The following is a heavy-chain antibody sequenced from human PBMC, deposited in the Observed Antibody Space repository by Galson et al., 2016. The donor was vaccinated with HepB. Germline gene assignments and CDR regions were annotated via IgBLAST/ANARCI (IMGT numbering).Heavy chain of an antibody. CDR1: GYTFISYY. J-gene: IGHJ3*02. D-gene: IGHD3-22*01. CDR2: INPRGEST. V-gene: IGHV1-46*04. CDR3: ARGNDSPPLNAFHI. Sequence: SVKVSCKASGYTFISYYVHWVRQAPRQGLEWMGIINPRGESTRYAQKLQGRVTVTRDTSTKTVYMELNSLRAEDTALYYCARGNDSPPLNAFHIWGQGTLVTVSS.